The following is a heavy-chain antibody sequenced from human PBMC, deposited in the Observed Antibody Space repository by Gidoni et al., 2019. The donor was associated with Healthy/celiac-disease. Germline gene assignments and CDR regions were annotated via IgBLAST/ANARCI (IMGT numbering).Heavy chain of an antibody. V-gene: IGHV4-34*01. CDR2: IKHSGST. Sequence: VQLQQWGAGLLKPSETLSLTCAVYGGSFSGYYWSWIRQPPGKGVEWIGEIKHSGSTNYNPALKSRVTISVDTSKNQFSLKLSSVTAADTAVYYWARTGVGGRYSGYDSVGYWGQGTLVTVSS. J-gene: IGHJ4*02. D-gene: IGHD5-12*01. CDR1: GGSFSGYY. CDR3: ARTGVGGRYSGYDSVGY.